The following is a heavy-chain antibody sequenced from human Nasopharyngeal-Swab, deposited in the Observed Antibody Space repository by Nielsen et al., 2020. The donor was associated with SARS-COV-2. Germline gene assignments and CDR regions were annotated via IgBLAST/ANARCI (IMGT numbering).Heavy chain of an antibody. CDR1: GFTFSNYA. J-gene: IGHJ6*02. CDR2: ISGSGGST. Sequence: GESLKISCAVSGFTFSNYAMTWVRQAPGKGLEWVSVISGSGGSTYYADSVKGRFTISRDNSKNTLYLQMNSLRAEDTAVYYCARYCSGGTCKYYYYGMDVWGQGTTVTVSS. V-gene: IGHV3-23*01. CDR3: ARYCSGGTCKYYYYGMDV. D-gene: IGHD2-15*01.